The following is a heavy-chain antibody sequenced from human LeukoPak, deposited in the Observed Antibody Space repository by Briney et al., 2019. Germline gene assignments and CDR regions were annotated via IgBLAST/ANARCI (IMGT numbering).Heavy chain of an antibody. Sequence: SETLSLTCTVSGGSISSYYWSWIRQPPGKGLEWIGYIYYSGSTYYNPSLKSRVTISIDTPKNQFSLKLSSLTAADTAVYYCARESSGYSSLEYWGQGTQVTVSS. V-gene: IGHV4-59*08. J-gene: IGHJ4*02. CDR2: IYYSGST. D-gene: IGHD3-22*01. CDR3: ARESSGYSSLEY. CDR1: GGSISSYY.